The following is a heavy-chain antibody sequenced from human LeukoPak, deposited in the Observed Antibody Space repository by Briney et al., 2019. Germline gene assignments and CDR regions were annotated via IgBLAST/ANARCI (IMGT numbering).Heavy chain of an antibody. CDR2: MNPNSGNT. J-gene: IGHJ4*02. D-gene: IGHD5-12*01. V-gene: IGHV1-8*03. Sequence: GASVKVSCKASGYTFTTYDINWVRQATGQGLEWMGWMNPNSGNTGYAQKFQGRVTLTRNTSISTAYMELNNLRSEDTAIYYCAALYSGYDVVDYWGQGTLVTVSS. CDR3: AALYSGYDVVDY. CDR1: GYTFTTYD.